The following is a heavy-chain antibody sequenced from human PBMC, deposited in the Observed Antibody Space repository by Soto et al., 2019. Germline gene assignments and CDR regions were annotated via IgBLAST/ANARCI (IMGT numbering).Heavy chain of an antibody. CDR2: ISYDGSNK. CDR1: GFTFSSYG. CDR3: AKVVAVAGPFDY. J-gene: IGHJ4*02. V-gene: IGHV3-30*18. Sequence: LRLSCAASGFTFSSYGMHWVRQAPGKGLEWVAVISYDGSNKYYADSVKGRFTISRDNSKNTLYLQMNSLRAEDTAVYYCAKVVAVAGPFDYWGQGTLVTVSS. D-gene: IGHD6-19*01.